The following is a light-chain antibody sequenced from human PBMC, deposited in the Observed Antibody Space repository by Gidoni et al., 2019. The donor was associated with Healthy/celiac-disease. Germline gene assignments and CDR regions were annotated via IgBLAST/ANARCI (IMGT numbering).Light chain of an antibody. J-gene: IGKJ1*01. V-gene: IGKV4-1*01. CDR1: QSVLYSSNNKNY. CDR2: WAS. Sequence: QSVLYSSNNKNYLAWYQQKPGQPPKLLIYWASTRESGVPDRFSGSGSGTDFTLTISSLQAEDVAVYYCQQYYSTPQTFGQGTKVEIK. CDR3: QQYYSTPQT.